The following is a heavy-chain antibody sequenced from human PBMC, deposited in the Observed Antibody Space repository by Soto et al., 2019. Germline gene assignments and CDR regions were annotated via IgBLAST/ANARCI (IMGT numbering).Heavy chain of an antibody. CDR1: GYTFSSYD. J-gene: IGHJ4*02. Sequence: VQLGQSGAEVKKPGASVKVSCKASGYTFSSYDINWVRQATGQVLEWMGWMNPSSGHAGYAQKSQRRVPMTRDTAISTAYMELSSLKSEDTGVYFGARGRAVQLVRGWGQGTLVTVSS. D-gene: IGHD3-10*01. CDR2: MNPSSGHA. V-gene: IGHV1-8*01. CDR3: ARGRAVQLVRG.